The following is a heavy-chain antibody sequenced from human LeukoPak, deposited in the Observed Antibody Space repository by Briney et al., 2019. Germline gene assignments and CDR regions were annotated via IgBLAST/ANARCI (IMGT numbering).Heavy chain of an antibody. D-gene: IGHD4-4*01. CDR3: ARRRTTVKPFDY. CDR1: GCSISSYY. Sequence: PSETLSLNCTVYGCSISSYYWSWIRKPPGKGLEWIGYIYYSGSTNYNNFLKSRITISIDTSKNQFSLKLSSVTAADTAVYYCARRRTTVKPFDYWGQGTLVTVSS. V-gene: IGHV4-59*08. CDR2: IYYSGST. J-gene: IGHJ4*02.